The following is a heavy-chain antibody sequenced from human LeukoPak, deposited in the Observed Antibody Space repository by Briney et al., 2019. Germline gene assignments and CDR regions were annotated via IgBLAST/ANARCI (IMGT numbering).Heavy chain of an antibody. CDR2: IIPIFGTA. CDR1: GGTFSSYA. V-gene: IGHV1-69*01. D-gene: IGHD1-1*01. Sequence: SVKVSCKASGGTFSSYAISWVRQAPGQGLEWMGGIIPIFGTANYAQKFQGRVAITADESTSTAYMELSSLRSEDTAVYYCARDWNPPSDSHAFDIWGQGTMVIVSS. CDR3: ARDWNPPSDSHAFDI. J-gene: IGHJ3*02.